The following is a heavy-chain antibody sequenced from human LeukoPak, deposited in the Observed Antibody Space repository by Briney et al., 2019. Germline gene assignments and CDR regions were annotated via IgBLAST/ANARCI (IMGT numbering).Heavy chain of an antibody. V-gene: IGHV4-34*01. CDR3: ARRGQEGEPFGSGSYNAYDI. CDR2: INHSGST. J-gene: IGHJ3*02. CDR1: GGSFSGYY. Sequence: PSETLSLTCAVYGGSFSGYYWSWIRQPPGKGLEWIGEINHSGSTNYNPSLKSRVTISVDTSKNQFSLKLRSVTAADTALYYCARRGQEGEPFGSGSYNAYDIWGQGTLVTVSS. D-gene: IGHD3-10*01.